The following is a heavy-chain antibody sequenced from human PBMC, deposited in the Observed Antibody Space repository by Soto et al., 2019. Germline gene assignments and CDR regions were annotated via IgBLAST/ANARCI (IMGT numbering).Heavy chain of an antibody. CDR3: ARDIMVYAMGYYGMDV. CDR2: IYYSGST. Sequence: SETLSLTCSVSGGSISSYYWSWIRQPPGKGLEWIGYIYYSGSTNYNPSLKSRVTISVDTSKNQFSLKLSSVTAADTAVYYCARDIMVYAMGYYGMDVWGQGTTVTVSS. D-gene: IGHD2-8*01. J-gene: IGHJ6*02. CDR1: GGSISSYY. V-gene: IGHV4-59*01.